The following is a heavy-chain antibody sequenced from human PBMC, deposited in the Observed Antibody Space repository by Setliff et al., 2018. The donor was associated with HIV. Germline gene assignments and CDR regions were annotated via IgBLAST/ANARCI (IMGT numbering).Heavy chain of an antibody. V-gene: IGHV3-48*03. CDR3: ARSHYDSRGYYYRGDAFDI. Sequence: VGSLRLSCAASGFSFSIYEMNWVRQAPGKGLEWLSYISSSSGTILYVDSVQGRFTISRDNAKNSLYLQMNSLRAEDTAVYYCARSHYDSRGYYYRGDAFDIWGLGTMVTVSS. J-gene: IGHJ3*02. CDR2: ISSSSGTI. D-gene: IGHD3-22*01. CDR1: GFSFSIYE.